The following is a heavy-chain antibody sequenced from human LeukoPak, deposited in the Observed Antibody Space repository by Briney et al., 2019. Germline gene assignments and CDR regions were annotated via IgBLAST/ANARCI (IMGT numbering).Heavy chain of an antibody. J-gene: IGHJ4*02. D-gene: IGHD2-15*01. Sequence: SETLSLTCAVYGGSFSGYYWSWIRQPPGKGLEWIGEINHSGSTNYNPSLKSRVTISVDTSKNQFSLKLSSVTAADTAVYYCARGAVVVAASFDYWGQGTLVTVSS. V-gene: IGHV4-34*01. CDR2: INHSGST. CDR3: ARGAVVVAASFDY. CDR1: GGSFSGYY.